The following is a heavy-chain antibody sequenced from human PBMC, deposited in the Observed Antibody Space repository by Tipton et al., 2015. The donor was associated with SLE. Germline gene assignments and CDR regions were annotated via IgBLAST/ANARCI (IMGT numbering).Heavy chain of an antibody. J-gene: IGHJ3*02. CDR3: ARRNSESGAFDM. Sequence: SLRLSCVASGFTLSSYAMRWVRQSPEKGLEWVSSISGSDGSTYYADSVKGRFTISRDNSKNTLYLQMNSLRAEDTAVYYCARRNSESGAFDMWGQGTLVTVSS. V-gene: IGHV3-23*01. D-gene: IGHD3-10*01. CDR2: ISGSDGST. CDR1: GFTLSSYA.